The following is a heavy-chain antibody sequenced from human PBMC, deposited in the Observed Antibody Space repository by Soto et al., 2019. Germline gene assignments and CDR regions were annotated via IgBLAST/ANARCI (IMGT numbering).Heavy chain of an antibody. J-gene: IGHJ5*02. Sequence: NPSETLSLTCTVSGGSISSSSYYWGWIRQPPGKGLEWIGSIYYSGSTYYNPSLKSRVTISVDTSKNQFSLKLSSVTAADTAVYYCARQLRDIVAVPPLGWFDPWGQG. CDR1: GGSISSSSYY. D-gene: IGHD2-2*01. CDR2: IYYSGST. CDR3: ARQLRDIVAVPPLGWFDP. V-gene: IGHV4-39*01.